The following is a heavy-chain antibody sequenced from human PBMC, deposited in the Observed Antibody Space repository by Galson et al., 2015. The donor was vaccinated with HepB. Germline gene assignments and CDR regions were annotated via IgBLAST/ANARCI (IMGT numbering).Heavy chain of an antibody. Sequence: SLRLSCAASGFTFSSYGMHWVRQAPGKGLEWVAVIWNDGSNEYYADSVKGRFTISRDNSKNTLHLQMNSLRAEDTAVYYCARDGRYSCYDPKTFYYYGMEVWGQGTTVAVSS. J-gene: IGHJ6*02. V-gene: IGHV3-33*01. CDR2: IWNDGSNE. CDR1: GFTFSSYG. D-gene: IGHD5-12*01. CDR3: ARDGRYSCYDPKTFYYYGMEV.